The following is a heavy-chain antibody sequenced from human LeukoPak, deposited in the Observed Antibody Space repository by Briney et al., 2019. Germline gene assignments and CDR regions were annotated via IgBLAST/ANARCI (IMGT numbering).Heavy chain of an antibody. Sequence: PGGSLRLSCAASGFSFSSYAMSWVRQAPGKGLEWVSTTSGSGTSTYYADSVKGRFTISRDNSKNTLYLQMNSLTAEDTAIYFCAKEVYYGSGRYFDYWGQGMLVTVSS. D-gene: IGHD3-10*01. V-gene: IGHV3-23*01. CDR1: GFSFSSYA. CDR3: AKEVYYGSGRYFDY. J-gene: IGHJ4*02. CDR2: TSGSGTST.